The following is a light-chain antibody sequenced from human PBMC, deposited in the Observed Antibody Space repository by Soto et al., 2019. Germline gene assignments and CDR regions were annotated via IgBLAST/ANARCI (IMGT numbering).Light chain of an antibody. CDR3: SSFSVARPL. V-gene: IGLV2-14*01. Sequence: QSVLTQPASMSGSPGQSVTISCAGTSSDIGGYNYVSWYQHHPGTAPKLIIYDVSSRPSGVSHRFSASKSGNTASLTISGLQAEDEADYYCSSFSVARPLFGTGTKGTVL. CDR2: DVS. J-gene: IGLJ1*01. CDR1: SSDIGGYNY.